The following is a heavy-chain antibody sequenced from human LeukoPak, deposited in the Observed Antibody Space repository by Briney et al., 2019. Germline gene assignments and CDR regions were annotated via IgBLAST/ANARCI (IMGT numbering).Heavy chain of an antibody. CDR2: ISSSSSYI. J-gene: IGHJ4*02. Sequence: PGGSLRLSCAASGFTFSSYSMNWVRQAPGKGLEWVSSISSSSSYIYYADSVKGRFTISRDNAKNSLYLQMNSLRAEDTAVYYCVRVRIWSGCDDYWGQGTLVTVSS. D-gene: IGHD3-3*01. CDR3: VRVRIWSGCDDY. V-gene: IGHV3-21*01. CDR1: GFTFSSYS.